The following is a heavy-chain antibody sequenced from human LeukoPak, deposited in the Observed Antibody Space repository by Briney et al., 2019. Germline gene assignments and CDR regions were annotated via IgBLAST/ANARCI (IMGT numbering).Heavy chain of an antibody. CDR1: GYSFPSYW. Sequence: GESLKISCKVSGYSFPSYWITWVRQVPGKGLEWMGRIAPSDSYTNYNPSFEGHVTMSVEKSINTAYLQWNSLKASDTAMYYCARFVGACSGGSCYSDYWGQGTLVTVSS. D-gene: IGHD2-15*01. V-gene: IGHV5-10-1*01. J-gene: IGHJ4*02. CDR3: ARFVGACSGGSCYSDY. CDR2: IAPSDSYT.